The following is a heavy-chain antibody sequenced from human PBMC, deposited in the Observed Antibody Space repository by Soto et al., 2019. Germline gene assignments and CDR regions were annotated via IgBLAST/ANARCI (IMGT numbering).Heavy chain of an antibody. CDR2: TYYRSKWYN. CDR3: ARVLDFFMDV. V-gene: IGHV6-1*01. CDR1: GDSVSSNSAA. Sequence: SQTLSLTCAISGDSVSSNSAALNLIMQSPSRGLEWLGRTYYRSKWYNDYAVSVKSRITINPDTSKNQFSLQLNSVTPEDAAVYYCARVLDFFMDVWGQGTTVTVSS. J-gene: IGHJ6*02. D-gene: IGHD1-1*01.